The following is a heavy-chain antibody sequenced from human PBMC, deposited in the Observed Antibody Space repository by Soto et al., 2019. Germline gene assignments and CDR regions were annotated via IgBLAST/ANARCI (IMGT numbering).Heavy chain of an antibody. CDR3: ARATLGSCSNDGLEGYDYDHDHIAV. CDR2: INAGNGNT. J-gene: IGHJ6*03. D-gene: IGHD2-15*01. V-gene: IGHV1-3*01. CDR1: GYTFTSYA. Sequence: ASVKVSCKASGYTFTSYAMHWVRQAPGQRLEWMGWINAGNGNTKYSQKFQGRVTITRDTSASTAYIELSSLRSEDTAVYYCARATLGSCSNDGLEGYDYDHDHIAVSGQGTTVPVSS.